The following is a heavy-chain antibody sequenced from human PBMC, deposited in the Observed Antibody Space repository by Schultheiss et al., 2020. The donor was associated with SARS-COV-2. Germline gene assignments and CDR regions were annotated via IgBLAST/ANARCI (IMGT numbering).Heavy chain of an antibody. Sequence: SQTLSLTCAVYGGSFSGYYWSWIRQPPGKGLEWIGEINHSGSTNYNPSLKSRVTISVDTSKNQFSLSLSSVTAADTAVYYCARAIAAAGIWFDPWGQGTLVTVSS. J-gene: IGHJ5*02. CDR2: INHSGST. CDR3: ARAIAAAGIWFDP. V-gene: IGHV4-34*01. CDR1: GGSFSGYY. D-gene: IGHD6-13*01.